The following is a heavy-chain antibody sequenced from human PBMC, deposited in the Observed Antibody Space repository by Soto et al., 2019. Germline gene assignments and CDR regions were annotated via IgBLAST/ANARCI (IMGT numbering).Heavy chain of an antibody. V-gene: IGHV3-30*18. CDR2: ISYDGSNK. CDR3: AKVSSRDWFDP. J-gene: IGHJ5*02. CDR1: GFTFSSYG. D-gene: IGHD2-2*01. Sequence: GGSLRLSCAASGFTFSSYGMHWVRQAPGKGLEWVAVISYDGSNKYYADSVKGRFTISRDNSKNTLYLQMNSLRAEDTAVYYCAKVSSRDWFDPWDQGTLVTVSS.